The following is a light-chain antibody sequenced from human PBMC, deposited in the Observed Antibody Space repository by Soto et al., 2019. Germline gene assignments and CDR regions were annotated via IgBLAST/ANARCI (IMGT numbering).Light chain of an antibody. V-gene: IGKV3-20*01. J-gene: IGKJ5*01. CDR3: QQHENLPT. CDR1: QSVSSNY. Sequence: ETVLTQSPFTLSFSPVEIATLSCRASQSVSSNYLAWYQQKPGQAPSLLIYGASRRATGIPERFSGSGSGTDFTLTISRLQPEDIATYYCQQHENLPTFGQGTRLEIK. CDR2: GAS.